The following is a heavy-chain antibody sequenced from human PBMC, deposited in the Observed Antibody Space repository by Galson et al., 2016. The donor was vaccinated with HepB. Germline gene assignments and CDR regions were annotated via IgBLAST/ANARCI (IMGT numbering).Heavy chain of an antibody. J-gene: IGHJ4*02. V-gene: IGHV3-9*01. CDR2: IGYNSVSI. Sequence: SLRLSCAASGFKFNDYAMHWVRQAPGKGLEWVSGIGYNSVSIGYGDSVKGRFTISRDNAKNSQYLQMDSLRPEDTALYYCVKDMSSSWSFAVFESWGQGTLVTVSS. D-gene: IGHD6-6*01. CDR1: GFKFNDYA. CDR3: VKDMSSSWSFAVFES.